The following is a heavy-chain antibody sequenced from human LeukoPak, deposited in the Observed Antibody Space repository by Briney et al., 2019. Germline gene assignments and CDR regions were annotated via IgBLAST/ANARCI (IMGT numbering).Heavy chain of an antibody. D-gene: IGHD3/OR15-3a*01. CDR3: ARLDCYDVVGCYNH. J-gene: IGHJ5*02. Sequence: PSQTLSLTCSLSGDSLTAYYWNWIRQATGKGLEWIGSVSPDGTTNYTPSLRRRVVMSVDTANNTISLSLASVTAADTGVYYCARLDCYDVVGCYNHWGRGTPVTVS. CDR2: VSPDGTT. V-gene: IGHV4-4*08. CDR1: GDSLTAYY.